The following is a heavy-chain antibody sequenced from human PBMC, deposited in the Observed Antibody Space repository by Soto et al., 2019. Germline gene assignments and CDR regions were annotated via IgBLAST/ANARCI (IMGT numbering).Heavy chain of an antibody. Sequence: GGSLRLCCAATGFTFSVYAMTWVRQAPGKGLEWVSAVTANGGSTYSADSVKGRFTTSRDNSKNTLFLQMNSLRAEDTAVYYCASLGVGDWANYYYYGMDVWGQGTTVTVSS. V-gene: IGHV3-23*01. J-gene: IGHJ6*02. CDR1: GFTFSVYA. CDR2: VTANGGST. D-gene: IGHD2-21*02. CDR3: ASLGVGDWANYYYYGMDV.